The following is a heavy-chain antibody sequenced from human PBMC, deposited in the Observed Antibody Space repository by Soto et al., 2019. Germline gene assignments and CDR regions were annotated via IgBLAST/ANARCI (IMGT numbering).Heavy chain of an antibody. CDR1: GGTFSSYA. J-gene: IGHJ6*02. CDR3: ADWGYGANYGMDV. CDR2: IIPIFGTA. V-gene: IGHV1-69*13. Sequence: ASVKVSCKASGGTFSSYAISWVRQAPGQGLEWMGGIIPIFGTANYAQKFQGRVTITADESTSTAYMELSSLRSEDTAVYYCADWGYGANYGMDVWGQGTTVTAP. D-gene: IGHD4-17*01.